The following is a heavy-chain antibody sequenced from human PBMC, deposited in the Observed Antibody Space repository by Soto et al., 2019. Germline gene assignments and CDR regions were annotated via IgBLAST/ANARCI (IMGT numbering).Heavy chain of an antibody. CDR2: INSDGSST. CDR3: ARESYEKYYFDY. D-gene: IGHD3-3*01. Sequence: PGGSLRLSCAASGFTFSSYWMHWVRQAPGKGLVWVSRINSDGSSTSYADSVKGRFTISRDNAKNTLYLQMNSLRAEDTAVYYCARESYEKYYFDYWGQGTLVTVSS. CDR1: GFTFSSYW. J-gene: IGHJ4*02. V-gene: IGHV3-74*01.